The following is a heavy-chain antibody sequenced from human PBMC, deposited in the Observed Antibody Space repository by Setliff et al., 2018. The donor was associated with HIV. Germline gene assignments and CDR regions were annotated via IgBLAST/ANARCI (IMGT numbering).Heavy chain of an antibody. CDR2: IGRDGTVA. D-gene: IGHD3-22*01. CDR1: GFTFSDYW. Sequence: QPGGSLRLSCTASGFTFSDYWMHGVRRGPGRGLEWVSRIGRDGTVANYADSVKGRFTISRDNAKNMLYLQMNSLSADDTAVYYCVRGSGYYYFDNWGQGALVTVSS. CDR3: VRGSGYYYFDN. J-gene: IGHJ4*02. V-gene: IGHV3-74*01.